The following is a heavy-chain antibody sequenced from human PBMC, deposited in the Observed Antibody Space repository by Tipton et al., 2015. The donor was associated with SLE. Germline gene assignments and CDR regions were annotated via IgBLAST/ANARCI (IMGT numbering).Heavy chain of an antibody. Sequence: TLSLTCAVSGYSISSGYYWGWIRQPPGKGLGGIGRIYHSGSTYYNPSLKSRVTIAVETAENQLSLKLNSMTAADTAVYYCARELLSPMTTVHWYFDLWGRGTLVTVSS. CDR2: IYHSGST. CDR1: GYSISSGYY. CDR3: ARELLSPMTTVHWYFDL. D-gene: IGHD4-11*01. J-gene: IGHJ2*01. V-gene: IGHV4-38-2*02.